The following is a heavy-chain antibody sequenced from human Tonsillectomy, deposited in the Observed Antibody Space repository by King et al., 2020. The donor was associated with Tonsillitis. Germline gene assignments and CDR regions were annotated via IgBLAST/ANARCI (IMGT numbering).Heavy chain of an antibody. CDR3: ARLVGYCSSTSCSSNWFDP. V-gene: IGHV3-53*01. J-gene: IGHJ5*02. CDR2: IYTGGST. Sequence: VQLVESGGGLIQPGGSLRLSCAASGFTVSSNYMSWVRQAPGKGLEWVSVIYTGGSTYYADSVKGRFTISRDNSKNTLYLQMNSLRAEDTAVYYCARLVGYCSSTSCSSNWFDPWGQGTLVTVSS. CDR1: GFTVSSNY. D-gene: IGHD2-2*01.